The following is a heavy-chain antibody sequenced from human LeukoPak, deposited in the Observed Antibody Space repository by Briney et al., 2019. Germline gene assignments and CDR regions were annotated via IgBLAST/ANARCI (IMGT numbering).Heavy chain of an antibody. CDR1: GFTSSSYA. CDR3: KTADDILTGYYRAEYFQH. V-gene: IGHV3-23*01. J-gene: IGHJ1*01. Sequence: PGGSLRLSCAASGFTSSSYAMSWVRQAPRQRLESRSATRGSGGSTYYADSVKGRFTISRDNSKNTLYLQMNSLRDEDTSVYNWKTADDILTGYYRAEYFQHWGQGTLVTVSS. D-gene: IGHD3-9*01. CDR2: TRGSGGST.